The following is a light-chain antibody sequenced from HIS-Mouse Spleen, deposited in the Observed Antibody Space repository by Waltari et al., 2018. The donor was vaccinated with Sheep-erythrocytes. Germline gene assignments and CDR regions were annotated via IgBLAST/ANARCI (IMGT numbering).Light chain of an antibody. J-gene: IGKJ4*01. V-gene: IGKV4-1*01. Sequence: IVMTQSPDSLAVSLGERATINCKSSQSVLYSSNNKNYLAWYQQKPGQPPKLLIYWASTRESRVPDRFSGSGSGTDFTLTISSLQAEDVAVYYCQQYYSTPLTFGGGTKVEIK. CDR3: QQYYSTPLT. CDR2: WAS. CDR1: QSVLYSSNNKNY.